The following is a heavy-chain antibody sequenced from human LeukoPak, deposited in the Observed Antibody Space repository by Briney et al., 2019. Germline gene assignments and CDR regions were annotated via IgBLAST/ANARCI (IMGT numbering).Heavy chain of an antibody. Sequence: ASVKVSCKASGYTFTSYYMHWVRQAPGLGLEWMGIINPSGGSTSYAQKFQGRVTMTRDTSTSTVYMELSSLRSEDTAVYYCARDRYGGNSVVYYYYGMDVWGQGTTVTVSS. V-gene: IGHV1-46*01. J-gene: IGHJ6*02. CDR3: ARDRYGGNSVVYYYYGMDV. CDR2: INPSGGST. CDR1: GYTFTSYY. D-gene: IGHD4-23*01.